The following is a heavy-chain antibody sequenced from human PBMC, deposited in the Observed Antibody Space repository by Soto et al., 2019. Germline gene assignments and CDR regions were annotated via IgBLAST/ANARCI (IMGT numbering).Heavy chain of an antibody. CDR3: AKEVAGELDYYYYGMDV. CDR1: GFTFSSYG. V-gene: IGHV3-30*18. J-gene: IGHJ6*02. CDR2: ISYDGSNK. D-gene: IGHD6-6*01. Sequence: QVQLVESGGGVVQPGRSLRLSCAASGFTFSSYGMHWVRQTPGKGLEWVAVISYDGSNKDYADSVKGRFTISRDKSKNTLFLQMNSLRVEDTAVYYCAKEVAGELDYYYYGMDVWGQGTTVTVSS.